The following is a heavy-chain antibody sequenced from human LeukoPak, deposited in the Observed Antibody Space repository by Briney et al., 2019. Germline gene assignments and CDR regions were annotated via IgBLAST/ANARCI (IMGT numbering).Heavy chain of an antibody. CDR1: GFTFDDYA. CDR2: ISWNSGSI. CDR3: AKDIGYCSGGSCYYYYYGMDV. J-gene: IGHJ6*02. V-gene: IGHV3-9*01. Sequence: GGSLRLSCAASGFTFDDYAMHWVRQAPGKGLEWVTGISWNSGSIGYADSVKGRFTISRDNAKNSLYLQMNSLRAEDTALYYCAKDIGYCSGGSCYYYYYGMDVWGQGTTVTVSS. D-gene: IGHD2-15*01.